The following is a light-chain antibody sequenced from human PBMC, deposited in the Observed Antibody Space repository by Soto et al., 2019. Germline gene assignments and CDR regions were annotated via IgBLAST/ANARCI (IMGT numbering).Light chain of an antibody. J-gene: IGKJ5*01. CDR2: GAS. CDR3: QQYNNWPIT. CDR1: QSVSSY. V-gene: IGKV3-15*01. Sequence: EIVLTQSPGTLSLSPGARAPLSCRASQSVSSYLAWYQQKPGQAPRLLIYGASTRATGIPARFSGSGSGTDFTLTISSLQSVDFAVYSCQQYNNWPITFGQGTRLENK.